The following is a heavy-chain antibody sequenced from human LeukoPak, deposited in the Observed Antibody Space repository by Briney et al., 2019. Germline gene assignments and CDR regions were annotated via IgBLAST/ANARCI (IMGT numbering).Heavy chain of an antibody. CDR2: IYYSGNT. Sequence: SETLSLTCTVSGGSIRSYYWSWIRQPPGKGLEWIGYIYYSGNTNYNPSLKSRVTISVDTSNNQFSLTLTPVTAADTAVYYCARTDYGGNPGVPGHYYMGVWGKGTTVTVSS. V-gene: IGHV4-59*01. CDR3: ARTDYGGNPGVPGHYYMGV. J-gene: IGHJ6*03. CDR1: GGSIRSYY. D-gene: IGHD4-23*01.